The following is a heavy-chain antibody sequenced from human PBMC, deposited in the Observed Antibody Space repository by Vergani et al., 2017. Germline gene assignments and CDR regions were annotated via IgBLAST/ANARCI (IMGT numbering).Heavy chain of an antibody. CDR1: GYSFTSYW. Sequence: EVQLVQSGAEVKKPGESLKISCKGSGYSFTSYWIGWVRQMPGKGLEWMGIIYPGDSDTRYSPSFQGQVTISADKSISTAYLQWSSLKASDTAMYYCARSAIFGVVINNWFDPWGQGTLVTVSS. J-gene: IGHJ5*02. V-gene: IGHV5-51*01. CDR2: IYPGDSDT. CDR3: ARSAIFGVVINNWFDP. D-gene: IGHD3-3*01.